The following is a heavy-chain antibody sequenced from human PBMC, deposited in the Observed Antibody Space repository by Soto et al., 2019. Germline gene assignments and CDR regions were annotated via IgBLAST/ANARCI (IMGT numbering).Heavy chain of an antibody. CDR2: IYYSGST. D-gene: IGHD3-22*01. J-gene: IGHJ1*01. CDR1: GGSISSGAYY. CDR3: AIYDSSGSRGFQH. V-gene: IGHV4-31*03. Sequence: QVQLQESGPGLVKPSQTLSLTCTVSGGSISSGAYYWSWIRQYPGKGLEWIGYIYYSGSTYYNPSLKSRVTISVDTSKNQFSLKLSSVTAADTAVYYCAIYDSSGSRGFQHWGQGTLVTVSS.